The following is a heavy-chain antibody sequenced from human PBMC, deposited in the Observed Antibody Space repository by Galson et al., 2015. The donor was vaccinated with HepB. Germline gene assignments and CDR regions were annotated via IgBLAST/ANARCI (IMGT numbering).Heavy chain of an antibody. Sequence: SLRLSCAASGFTFDDYAMHWVRQAPGKGLEWVSYISWNSGTIGYAGSVRGRFTISRDNGNNSLYLQMNSLRAEDTALYYCIKEADDAFALWGQGTMVTVSS. J-gene: IGHJ3*01. CDR3: IKEADDAFAL. CDR2: ISWNSGTI. CDR1: GFTFDDYA. V-gene: IGHV3-9*01.